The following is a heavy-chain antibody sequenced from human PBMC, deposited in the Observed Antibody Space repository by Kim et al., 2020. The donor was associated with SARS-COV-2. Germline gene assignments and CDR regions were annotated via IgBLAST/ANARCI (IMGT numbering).Heavy chain of an antibody. J-gene: IGHJ3*01. D-gene: IGHD3-3*01. CDR1: GFTIGTYW. CDR2: IDAEGGAI. V-gene: IGHV3-74*01. CDR3: TRNFGGRSGIFDV. Sequence: GGSLRLSCVASGFTIGTYWMHWVRQVPEKGLVWVARIDAEGGAITYADSVRGRFTISRDNAKDTLYLQMDSLRVEDMGFDHCTRNFGGRSGIFDVWGQGTLVTVST.